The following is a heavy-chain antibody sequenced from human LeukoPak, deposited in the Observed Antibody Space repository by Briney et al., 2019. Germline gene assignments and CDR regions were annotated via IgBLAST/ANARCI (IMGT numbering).Heavy chain of an antibody. CDR1: GFTFSSYW. Sequence: GGSLRLSCAASGFTFSSYWMSWVRQAPGKGLEWVANIKQDGSENYYVDSVKGRFTISRDNAKNSLYLQMNSLRAEDTAVYYCARDRGYSYGYAFDIWGQGTMVTVSS. D-gene: IGHD5-18*01. CDR2: IKQDGSEN. J-gene: IGHJ3*02. V-gene: IGHV3-7*05. CDR3: ARDRGYSYGYAFDI.